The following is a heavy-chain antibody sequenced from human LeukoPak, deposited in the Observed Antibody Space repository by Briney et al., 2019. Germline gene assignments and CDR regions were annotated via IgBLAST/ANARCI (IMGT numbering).Heavy chain of an antibody. D-gene: IGHD3-10*01. CDR1: GFTFSSYA. V-gene: IGHV3-23*01. Sequence: QTGGSLRLSCAASGFTFSSYAMSWVRQAPGKGLEWVSAISGSGGSTYYADSVKGRFTISRDNSKNTLYLQMKSLRAEDTAVYYCATHYGSGSYQETNYFDYWGQGTLVTVSS. CDR3: ATHYGSGSYQETNYFDY. J-gene: IGHJ4*02. CDR2: ISGSGGST.